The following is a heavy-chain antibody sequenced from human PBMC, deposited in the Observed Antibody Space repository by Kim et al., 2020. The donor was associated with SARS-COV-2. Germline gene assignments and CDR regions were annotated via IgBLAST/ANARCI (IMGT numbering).Heavy chain of an antibody. CDR2: IRSKAYGGTT. CDR3: TRSAGYSSSWLGEYYYGMDV. J-gene: IGHJ6*02. CDR1: GFTFGDYA. Sequence: GGSLRLSCTASGFTFGDYAMSWFRQAPGKGLEWVGFIRSKAYGGTTEYAASVKGRFTISRDDSKSIAYLQMNSLKTEDTAVYYCTRSAGYSSSWLGEYYYGMDVWGQGTTVTVSS. D-gene: IGHD6-13*01. V-gene: IGHV3-49*03.